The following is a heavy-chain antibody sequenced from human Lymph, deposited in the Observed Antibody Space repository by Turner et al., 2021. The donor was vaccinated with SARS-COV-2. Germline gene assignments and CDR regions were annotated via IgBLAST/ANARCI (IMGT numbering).Heavy chain of an antibody. Sequence: QLQLQESDHGLVKPSATLSSNCTVPGGSISSSSYYSGWNRQPPGKGLEWIGNIYYSGSTYYNPSLKSRVTISVDTSKNQFSLKLSSVTAADTAVYYCARNDRVVVQSFDYWGQGTLVIVSS. CDR2: IYYSGST. D-gene: IGHD3-22*01. CDR1: GGSISSSSYY. V-gene: IGHV4-39*01. J-gene: IGHJ4*02. CDR3: ARNDRVVVQSFDY.